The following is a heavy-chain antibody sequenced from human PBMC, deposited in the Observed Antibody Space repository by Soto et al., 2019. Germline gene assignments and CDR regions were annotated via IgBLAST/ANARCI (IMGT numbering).Heavy chain of an antibody. Sequence: GGSLRLSCAASGSTFSSYGMKWVRQAPGKGLEWVSLIGESGTPTYYADSVKGRFTISRDNSGNTLFLEMYSLRAEDTAVYYCARYIPGVRYYGMDVWGQGTTVTV. J-gene: IGHJ6*02. CDR2: IGESGTPT. D-gene: IGHD2-2*01. V-gene: IGHV3-23*01. CDR1: GSTFSSYG. CDR3: ARYIPGVRYYGMDV.